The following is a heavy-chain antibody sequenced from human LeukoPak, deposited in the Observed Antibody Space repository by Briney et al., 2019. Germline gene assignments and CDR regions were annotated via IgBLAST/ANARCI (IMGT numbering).Heavy chain of an antibody. J-gene: IGHJ5*02. Sequence: GGSLRLSCAASGFTVSNTYMSWVRQAPGKGLEWVSVIYSSGSTYYADSVKGRFTISRDHSKNTLYLQMNSLRAEDTAVYYCARVAADSSGYYFGWFDPWGQGTLVTVSS. CDR2: IYSSGST. CDR3: ARVAADSSGYYFGWFDP. CDR1: GFTVSNTY. V-gene: IGHV3-53*01. D-gene: IGHD3-22*01.